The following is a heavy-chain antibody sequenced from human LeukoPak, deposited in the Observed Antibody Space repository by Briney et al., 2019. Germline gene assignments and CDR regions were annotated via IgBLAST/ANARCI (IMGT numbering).Heavy chain of an antibody. Sequence: PGGSLRLSCAASGFTFSDYYMSWIRQAPGKGLEWVSYISSSGSTIYYADSVKGRFTISRDNAKNSLYLQMNSLRAEDTAVYYCARDYLYDTSGYYDGYWGQGTLVTVSS. J-gene: IGHJ4*02. D-gene: IGHD3-22*01. CDR3: ARDYLYDTSGYYDGY. V-gene: IGHV3-11*04. CDR1: GFTFSDYY. CDR2: ISSSGSTI.